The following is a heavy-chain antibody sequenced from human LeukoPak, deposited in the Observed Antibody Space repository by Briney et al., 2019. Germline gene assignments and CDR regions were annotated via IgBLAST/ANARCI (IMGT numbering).Heavy chain of an antibody. J-gene: IGHJ5*02. CDR3: ARGVYYYGSGRLDP. V-gene: IGHV4-30-4*01. CDR2: IYYSGST. D-gene: IGHD3-10*01. Sequence: SETLSLTCTVSGGSISSGDYYWSWIRQPPGKGLEWIGYIYYSGSTYYNPSLKSRVTISVDTSKNPFSLKLSSVTAAATAVYYCARGVYYYGSGRLDPWGQGTLVTVSS. CDR1: GGSISSGDYY.